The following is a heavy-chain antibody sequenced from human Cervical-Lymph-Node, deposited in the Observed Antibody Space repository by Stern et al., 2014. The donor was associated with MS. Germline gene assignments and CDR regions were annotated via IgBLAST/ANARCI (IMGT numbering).Heavy chain of an antibody. CDR1: GASVSRGSYY. Sequence: QVQLVESGPGLVKPSETLSLSCTVSGASVSRGSYYWTWIRQPAGKGLEWIGYIYTGGSTSYDPSLKSRVTISLDTSKNQFSLNLSSVTAADTAMYYCASQWVADGLRYWGHGAMVTVSS. CDR3: ASQWVADGLRY. J-gene: IGHJ3*01. D-gene: IGHD6-19*01. V-gene: IGHV4-61*02. CDR2: IYTGGST.